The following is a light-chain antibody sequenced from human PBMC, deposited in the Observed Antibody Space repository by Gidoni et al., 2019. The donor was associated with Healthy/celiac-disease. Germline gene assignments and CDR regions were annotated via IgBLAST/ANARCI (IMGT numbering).Light chain of an antibody. CDR2: AAS. CDR1: QSISSY. Sequence: SQSISSYLNWYQQKPGKAPKLLIYAASSLQSGVPSRFSGSGSGTDFTLTISSLQPEDFATYYCQQSYSTPYTFGQGTKLEIK. CDR3: QQSYSTPYT. J-gene: IGKJ2*01. V-gene: IGKV1-39*01.